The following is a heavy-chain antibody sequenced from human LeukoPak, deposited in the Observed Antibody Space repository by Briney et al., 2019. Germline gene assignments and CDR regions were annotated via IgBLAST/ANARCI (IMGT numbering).Heavy chain of an antibody. CDR3: ARDSQGAFDY. J-gene: IGHJ4*02. V-gene: IGHV3-53*01. D-gene: IGHD2/OR15-2a*01. Sequence: LEWFSVIYSGGSTYYADSVKGRFTISRDNSKNTLYLQMNSLRAEDTAVYYCARDSQGAFDYWGQGTLVTVFS. CDR2: IYSGGST.